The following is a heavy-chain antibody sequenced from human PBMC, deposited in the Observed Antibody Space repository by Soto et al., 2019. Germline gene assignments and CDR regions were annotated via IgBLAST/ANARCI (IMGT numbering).Heavy chain of an antibody. CDR3: AIRIIAAAPRTGY. CDR2: ISSSSSYI. V-gene: IGHV3-21*01. CDR1: GFTFSSYS. J-gene: IGHJ4*02. D-gene: IGHD6-13*01. Sequence: PGGSLRLSCAASGFTFSSYSMNWVRQAPGKGLEWVSSISSSSSYIYYADSVKGRFTISRDNAKNSLYLQMNSLRAEDTAVYYCAIRIIAAAPRTGYWGQGTLVTVSS.